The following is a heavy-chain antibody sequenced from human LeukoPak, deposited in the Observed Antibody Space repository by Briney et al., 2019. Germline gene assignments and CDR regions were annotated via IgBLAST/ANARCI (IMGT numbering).Heavy chain of an antibody. CDR3: ARGAPKYYFGSESRNYFFDH. CDR2: VIPFLNVA. Sequence: SVKVSCKTSGGTFNSYSLSWLRQAPGQRLEWLVGVIPFLNVANYSQTFQDRVTITADTSTSVAYMELISLKPDDTAVYYCARGAPKYYFGSESRNYFFDHWGQGTLVTVSS. J-gene: IGHJ4*02. CDR1: GGTFNSYS. D-gene: IGHD3-10*01. V-gene: IGHV1-69*10.